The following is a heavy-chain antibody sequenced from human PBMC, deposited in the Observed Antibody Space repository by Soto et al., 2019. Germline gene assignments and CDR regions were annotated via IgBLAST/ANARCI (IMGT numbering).Heavy chain of an antibody. Sequence: EVQVLESGGGLVQPGGSLRLSCAASGFTFSGYAMTWVRQAPGKGLEWVSAISGSGGSTYYEDSVKGRFTISRDNSKNTLYLQMISLRAEDTAVYYCAKGSRKEDGYNRFDYWGQGTLVTVSS. CDR2: ISGSGGST. CDR1: GFTFSGYA. CDR3: AKGSRKEDGYNRFDY. D-gene: IGHD5-12*01. J-gene: IGHJ4*02. V-gene: IGHV3-23*01.